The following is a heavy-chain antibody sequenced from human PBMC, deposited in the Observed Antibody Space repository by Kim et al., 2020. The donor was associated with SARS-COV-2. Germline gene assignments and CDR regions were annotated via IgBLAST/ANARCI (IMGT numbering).Heavy chain of an antibody. Sequence: SVTVSCKASGGTFSSYAISWVRQAPGQGLEWMGGIIPIFGTANYAQKFQGRVTITADESTSTAYMELSSLRSEDTAVYYCARESGHYKNLYYDSSGYYISWGQGTLVTVSS. CDR1: GGTFSSYA. V-gene: IGHV1-69*13. CDR2: IIPIFGTA. D-gene: IGHD3-22*01. CDR3: ARESGHYKNLYYDSSGYYIS. J-gene: IGHJ5*02.